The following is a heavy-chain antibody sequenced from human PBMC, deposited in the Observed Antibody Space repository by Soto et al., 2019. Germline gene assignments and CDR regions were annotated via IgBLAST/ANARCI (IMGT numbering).Heavy chain of an antibody. Sequence: VKVSFKGSGGTLRSYAISWVRQAPGQGLEWMGGIIPIFGTANYAQKFQGRVTITADKSTSTAYMELSSLRSEDTAVYYCARLKGSWHRYYFDYWGQGTLVTVSS. J-gene: IGHJ4*02. V-gene: IGHV1-69*13. CDR2: IIPIFGTA. CDR1: GGTLRSYA. CDR3: ARLKGSWHRYYFDY. D-gene: IGHD6-13*01.